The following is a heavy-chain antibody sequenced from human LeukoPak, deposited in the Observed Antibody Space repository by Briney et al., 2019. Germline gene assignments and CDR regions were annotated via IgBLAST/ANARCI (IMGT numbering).Heavy chain of an antibody. CDR1: GGSISSYY. D-gene: IGHD2-2*02. J-gene: IGHJ6*02. CDR3: ARAPGYCSSTSCYIYGMDV. Sequence: PSETLSLTCTVSGGSISSYYWSWIRQPPVKGLEWIGEINHSGSTNYNPSLKSRVTISVDTSKNQFSLKLSSVTAADTAVYYCARAPGYCSSTSCYIYGMDVWGQGTTVTVSS. CDR2: INHSGST. V-gene: IGHV4-34*01.